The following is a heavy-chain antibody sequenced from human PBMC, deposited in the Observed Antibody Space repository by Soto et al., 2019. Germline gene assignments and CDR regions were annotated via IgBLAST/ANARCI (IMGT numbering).Heavy chain of an antibody. CDR1: GLTFSAYA. Sequence: GGSXRLSCASSGLTFSAYAMTWVRQAPGKGLEYVSGIYGNGAGIQYADSVMGRFTISRDNSKNKLYLKMNSLRAEDTAVYYCAKDVISGDGFWLMDHWGQGTLVTVSS. V-gene: IGHV3-23*01. J-gene: IGHJ4*02. CDR3: AKDVISGDGFWLMDH. D-gene: IGHD2-21*02. CDR2: IYGNGAGI.